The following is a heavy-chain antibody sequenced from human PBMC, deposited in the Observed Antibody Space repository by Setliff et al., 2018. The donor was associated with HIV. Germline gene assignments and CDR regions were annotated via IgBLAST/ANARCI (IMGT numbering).Heavy chain of an antibody. CDR1: GYSFTSYG. V-gene: IGHV1-18*01. CDR2: ISGYDGNT. Sequence: GASVKVSCKASGYSFTSYGVSWVRQAPGQGLEWMGWISGYDGNTHYAQRFLDRISMTTDTSTNTVYLELMNLRSDDTAIYFCAREVVGSYSFWSPWNGNNDYFDSWGQGALVTVSS. J-gene: IGHJ4*02. D-gene: IGHD3-3*01. CDR3: AREVVGSYSFWSPWNGNNDYFDS.